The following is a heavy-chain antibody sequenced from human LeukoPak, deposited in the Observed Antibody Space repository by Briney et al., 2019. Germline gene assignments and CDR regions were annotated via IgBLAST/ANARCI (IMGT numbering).Heavy chain of an antibody. CDR2: ITGYNGNT. V-gene: IGHV1-18*01. J-gene: IGHJ3*02. CDR3: AKAQEGGWNAFDI. CDR1: GYTFTNYG. Sequence: ASVKVSCKASGYTFTNYGISWVRQAPGQGLEWMGWITGYNGNTDYAQKFQGRVTMTTDTSTSTAYMELRSQGSDDTAVYYCAKAQEGGWNAFDIWGQGTMVTVSS. D-gene: IGHD3-16*01.